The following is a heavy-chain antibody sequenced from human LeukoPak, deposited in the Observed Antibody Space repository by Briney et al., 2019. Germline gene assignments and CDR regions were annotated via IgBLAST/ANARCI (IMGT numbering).Heavy chain of an antibody. D-gene: IGHD6-19*01. CDR1: GFTFEDYA. J-gene: IGHJ3*02. CDR3: AKALTSGWYLDAFNI. V-gene: IGHV3-9*01. CDR2: LSWNSGNT. Sequence: GGSLRLSCAASGFTFEDYAMHWVRQVPGKGLEWVSGLSWNSGNTGYADSVKGRFTIFRDNAKKSLYLEMNSLRAEDTAVYYCAKALTSGWYLDAFNIWGQGTMVTVSS.